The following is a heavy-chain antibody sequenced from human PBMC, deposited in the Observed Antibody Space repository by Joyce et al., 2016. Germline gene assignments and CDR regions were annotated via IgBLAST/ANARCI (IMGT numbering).Heavy chain of an antibody. J-gene: IGHJ6*02. CDR3: ARDTAMATGYYYYGMDV. V-gene: IGHV1-46*01. CDR2: INPSGGST. CDR1: TFTNYY. D-gene: IGHD5-18*01. Sequence: TFTNYYMHWVRQAPGQGLEWMGIINPSGGSTNSAQKFQGRVTMTRDTSTSTVYMELSSLRSEDTAVYYCARDTAMATGYYYYGMDVWC.